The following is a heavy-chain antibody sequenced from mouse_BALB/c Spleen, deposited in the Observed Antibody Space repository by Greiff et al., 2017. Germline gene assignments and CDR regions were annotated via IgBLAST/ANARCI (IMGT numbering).Heavy chain of an antibody. D-gene: IGHD3-1*01. CDR2: IYPSDSYT. CDR3: TREARATLDY. J-gene: IGHJ2*01. CDR1: GYTFTSYW. V-gene: IGHV1-69*02. Sequence: VQLQQPGAELVRPGASVKLSCKASGYTFTSYWINWVKQRPGQGLEWIGNIYPSDSYTNYNQKFKDKATLTVDKSSSTAYMQLSSPTSEDSAVYYCTREARATLDYWGQGTTLTVSS.